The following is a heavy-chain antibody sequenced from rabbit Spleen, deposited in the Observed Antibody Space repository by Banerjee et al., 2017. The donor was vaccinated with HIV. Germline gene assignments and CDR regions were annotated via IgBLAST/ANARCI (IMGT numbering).Heavy chain of an antibody. CDR1: GFSFGDRDV. CDR3: ARWAAGSGGWYTFNL. D-gene: IGHD1-1*01. CDR2: INTATGKG. J-gene: IGHJ4*01. Sequence: QEQLEESGGGLVKPKGSLTLTCKASGFSFGDRDVMCWVRQAPGKGLEWIACINTATGKGVYASWAKGRFTISKTSSTTVTLQMTSLTAADTATYFCARWAAGSGGWYTFNLWGPGTLVTVS. V-gene: IGHV1S45*01.